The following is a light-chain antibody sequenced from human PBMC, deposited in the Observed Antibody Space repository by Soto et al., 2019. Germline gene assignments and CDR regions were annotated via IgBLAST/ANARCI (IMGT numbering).Light chain of an antibody. Sequence: DIELTQSPSTLSLSPGERATLSCRASQGFSSNLSWYQQKPGKAPKLLICKASTLKSGVPSRFSGSGSGTEFTLTISSLQPDDFATYYCQHYNSYSEAFGQGTKV. CDR1: QGFSSN. CDR2: KAS. V-gene: IGKV1-5*03. CDR3: QHYNSYSEA. J-gene: IGKJ1*01.